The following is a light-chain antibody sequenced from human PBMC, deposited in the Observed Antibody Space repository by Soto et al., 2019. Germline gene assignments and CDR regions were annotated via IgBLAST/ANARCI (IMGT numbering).Light chain of an antibody. V-gene: IGKV1-39*01. CDR2: AAS. Sequence: DIQMTQSPSSLSASVGDRVTITCRASQNINNFLNWYQQKPGKAPRLLIYAASSLESGVPSRFTGSGSGTDFSLTITRLQREDFAIYYCQQSYNTVTFGPGTKVEIE. CDR3: QQSYNTVT. J-gene: IGKJ3*01. CDR1: QNINNF.